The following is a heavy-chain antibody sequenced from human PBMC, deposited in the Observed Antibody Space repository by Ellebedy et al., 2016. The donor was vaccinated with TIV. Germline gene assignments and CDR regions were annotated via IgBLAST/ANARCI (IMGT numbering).Heavy chain of an antibody. V-gene: IGHV3-53*01. CDR3: VRSGHSDGYFDY. D-gene: IGHD3-10*01. CDR1: GFTVSTNY. Sequence: GESLKISCAASGFTVSTNYMSWVRQAPGKGLEWVSVLYSDDKTYYADSVKDRFTFSRDNSRNTVSLQMSGLRAEDTAIYYCVRSGHSDGYFDYWGQGTLVTVSS. CDR2: LYSDDKT. J-gene: IGHJ4*02.